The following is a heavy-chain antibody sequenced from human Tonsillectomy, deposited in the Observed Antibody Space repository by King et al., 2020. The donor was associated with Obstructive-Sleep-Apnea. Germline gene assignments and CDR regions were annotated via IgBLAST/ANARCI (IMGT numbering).Heavy chain of an antibody. CDR3: AKGRYCSSTSCYGGWFDP. Sequence: VQLVESGGGLVQPGGSLRLSCAASGFTFSSYAMSWVRQAPGKGLEWVSAISGSGGSTYYADSVKGRFTISRDNSKNTLYLQMNSLRAEDTAVYYCAKGRYCSSTSCYGGWFDPWGQGTLDTVSS. V-gene: IGHV3-23*04. CDR1: GFTFSSYA. D-gene: IGHD2-2*01. J-gene: IGHJ5*02. CDR2: ISGSGGST.